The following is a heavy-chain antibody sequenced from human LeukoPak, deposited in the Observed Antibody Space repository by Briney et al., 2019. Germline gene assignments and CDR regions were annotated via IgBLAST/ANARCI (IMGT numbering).Heavy chain of an antibody. V-gene: IGHV3-30*02. J-gene: IGHJ4*02. CDR1: GFTFSSYA. CDR3: AKEDSSGYTFDY. Sequence: GGSLRLSCAASGFTFSSYAMHWVRQAPGKGLEWVAFIRYDGSNKYYADSVKGRFTISRDNSKNTLYLQMNSLRAEDTAVYYCAKEDSSGYTFDYWGQGTLVTVSS. D-gene: IGHD3-22*01. CDR2: IRYDGSNK.